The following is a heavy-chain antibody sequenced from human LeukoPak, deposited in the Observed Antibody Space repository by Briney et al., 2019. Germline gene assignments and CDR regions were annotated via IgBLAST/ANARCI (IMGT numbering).Heavy chain of an antibody. CDR1: GGSISSGIYY. J-gene: IGHJ3*02. Sequence: PSEILSLTCTVSGGSISSGIYYWSWIRQPAGKGLEWIGRIYTSGSTNYNPSLKSRVTISVDTSKNQFSLKLSSVTAADTAVYFCARGPYSYDSSGAFDIWGQGTMVTVSS. CDR2: IYTSGST. D-gene: IGHD3-22*01. V-gene: IGHV4-61*02. CDR3: ARGPYSYDSSGAFDI.